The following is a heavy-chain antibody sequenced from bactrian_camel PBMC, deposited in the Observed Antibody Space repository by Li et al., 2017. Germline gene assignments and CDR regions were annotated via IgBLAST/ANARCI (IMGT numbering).Heavy chain of an antibody. Sequence: HVQLVESGGGSVQPRGSLRLSCVASEGYYSMAWFRQAPGKEREKVAHLDNDGTTWYADFVKGRFSVSKDDAKNTLYLHMNSLKPEDSAMYYCAADSRSQLCTSVYNVPYYSYSGQGTQVTVS. D-gene: IGHD1*01. CDR2: LDNDGTT. J-gene: IGHJ4*01. CDR1: EGYYS. CDR3: AADSRSQLCTSVYNVPYYSY. V-gene: IGHV3S55*01.